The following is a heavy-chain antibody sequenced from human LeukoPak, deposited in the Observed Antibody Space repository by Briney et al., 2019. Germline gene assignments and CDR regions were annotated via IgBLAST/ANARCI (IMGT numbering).Heavy chain of an antibody. CDR2: ISYDGTNK. CDR1: GFTFSTYA. CDR3: AKEMSTWDY. V-gene: IGHV3-30-3*01. Sequence: GGSLRLSCAASGFTFSTYAMHWVRQAPGKGLEWVAFISYDGTNKYCADSVKGRFTISRDNSKNTLYLQMNSLRAEDTAVYYCAKEMSTWDYWGQGTLVTVSS. J-gene: IGHJ4*02.